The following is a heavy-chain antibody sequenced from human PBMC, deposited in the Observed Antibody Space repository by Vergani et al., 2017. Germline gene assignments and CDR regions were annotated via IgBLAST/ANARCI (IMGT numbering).Heavy chain of an antibody. CDR2: ISSSSSYI. CDR3: ARDPNLTTVTTRGY. V-gene: IGHV3-21*01. CDR1: GFTFSSYS. D-gene: IGHD4-17*01. Sequence: EVQLVESGGGLVKPGGSLRLSCAASGFTFSSYSMNWVRQAPGKGLEWVSSISSSSSYIYYADSVKGRFTISRDNAKNSLYLQMNSLRAEDTAVYYCARDPNLTTVTTRGYWGQGTLVTVSS. J-gene: IGHJ4*02.